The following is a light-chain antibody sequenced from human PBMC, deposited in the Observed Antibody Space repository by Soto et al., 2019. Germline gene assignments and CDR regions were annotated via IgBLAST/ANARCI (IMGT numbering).Light chain of an antibody. CDR2: GAS. Sequence: EIVMTQSPATLSVSPGERATLSCRASQSVSSNLAWYQQKPGQAPRLLIYGASTRATGIPARCSGSGSRTEFTLTMRSLPSEDFAVYYCQQYNNWPYAFGQRTKLEIK. CDR1: QSVSSN. V-gene: IGKV3-15*01. J-gene: IGKJ2*01. CDR3: QQYNNWPYA.